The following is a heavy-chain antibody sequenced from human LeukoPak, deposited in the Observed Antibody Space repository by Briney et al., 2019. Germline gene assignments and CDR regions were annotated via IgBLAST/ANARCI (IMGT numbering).Heavy chain of an antibody. Sequence: GASVKVSCKASGYSFTSHYMHWVRQAPGQGLEWMGLINPSGSSTLYAQKLQGRVTMTTDTSTSTAYMELRSLRSDDTAVYYCARVPYYDSSPFDYWGQGTLVTVSS. V-gene: IGHV1-46*01. CDR3: ARVPYYDSSPFDY. D-gene: IGHD3-22*01. CDR2: INPSGSST. J-gene: IGHJ4*02. CDR1: GYSFTSHY.